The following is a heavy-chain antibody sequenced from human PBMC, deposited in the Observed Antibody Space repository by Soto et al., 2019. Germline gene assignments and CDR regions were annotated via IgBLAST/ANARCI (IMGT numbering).Heavy chain of an antibody. J-gene: IGHJ4*02. CDR3: ERDLLGVMPAPIDD. V-gene: IGHV3-11*01. D-gene: IGHD2-2*01. CDR1: GFIFSDYD. Sequence: QVQLVESGGGLIKPGGSLRLSCVASGFIFSDYDMTWIRQAPGKGLAWVSYITSSGSIIHYADSVRGRFTISRDNGKTSLYLQMNSLRVEDTAVYYCERDLLGVMPAPIDDWGQGTLVTVSS. CDR2: ITSSGSII.